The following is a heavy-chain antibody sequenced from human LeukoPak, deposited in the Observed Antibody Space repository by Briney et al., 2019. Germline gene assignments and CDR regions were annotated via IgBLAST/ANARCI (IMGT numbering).Heavy chain of an antibody. J-gene: IGHJ3*02. D-gene: IGHD6-13*01. Sequence: SETLSLTCAVSGGSISSSNWWSWVRQPPGKGLEWIGEINHSGSTNYNPSLKSRVTISVDTSKNQFSLKLSSVTAADTAVYYCATEIAAAGAFDIWGQGTMVTVSS. CDR1: GGSISSSNW. CDR2: INHSGST. CDR3: ATEIAAAGAFDI. V-gene: IGHV4-4*02.